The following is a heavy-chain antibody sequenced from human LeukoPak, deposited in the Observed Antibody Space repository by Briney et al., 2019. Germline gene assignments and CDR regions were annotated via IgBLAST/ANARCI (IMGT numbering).Heavy chain of an antibody. CDR2: IMIGGDGK. V-gene: IGHV3-23*01. D-gene: IGHD2-2*01. Sequence: GGSLRLSCAASKFAFSSYAMSWVRRAPRKGLEWVSTIMIGGDGKHYADSVKGRFTISRDRSESTLYLQMNGLRADDTAVYYCVRAAPRDCSPASCSLFDTWGQGTLVTVSS. CDR3: VRAAPRDCSPASCSLFDT. CDR1: KFAFSSYA. J-gene: IGHJ4*02.